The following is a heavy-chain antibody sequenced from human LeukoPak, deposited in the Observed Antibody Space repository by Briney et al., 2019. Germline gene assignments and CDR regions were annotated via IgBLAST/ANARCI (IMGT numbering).Heavy chain of an antibody. J-gene: IGHJ4*02. D-gene: IGHD3-10*01. CDR2: IIPIFGTA. CDR1: GGTFSSYA. Sequence: ASVKVSCRASGGTFSSYAISWVRRAPGQGLEWMGRIIPIFGTANYAQKFQGRVTITTDESTSTAYMELSSLRSEDTAVYYCARYYGSGSYYLDYWGQGTLVTVSS. CDR3: ARYYGSGSYYLDY. V-gene: IGHV1-69*05.